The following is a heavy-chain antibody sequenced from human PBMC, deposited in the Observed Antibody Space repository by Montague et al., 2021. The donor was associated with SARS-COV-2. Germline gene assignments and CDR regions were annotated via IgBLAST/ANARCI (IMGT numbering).Heavy chain of an antibody. CDR2: FYSVGST. V-gene: IGHV4-59*02. J-gene: IGHJ3*02. CDR3: ARETMTGDAFDI. D-gene: IGHD1-14*01. CDR1: GASVSGSD. Sequence: SETLSLTCTVSGASVSGSDWGWIWQSPGKGLEWIGYFYSVGSTGYNPSLKSRVTISRDTSKNQFSLKVRSVTAADTAVYYCARETMTGDAFDIWGQGTMVTVSS.